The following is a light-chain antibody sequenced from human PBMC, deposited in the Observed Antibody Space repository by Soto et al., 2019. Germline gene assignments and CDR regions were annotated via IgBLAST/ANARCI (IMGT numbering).Light chain of an antibody. J-gene: IGKJ1*01. CDR2: GAY. Sequence: EIVMTQSPATLSVSPGARATLSCRDSHSVSGTLAWYQQKPGQAPRLLIYGAYTRATGVPARFSGSGSRREITITIGSRQSKDFAVYYCQQYNNWTVTYGQGNKVEI. CDR3: QQYNNWTVT. V-gene: IGKV3-15*01. CDR1: HSVSGT.